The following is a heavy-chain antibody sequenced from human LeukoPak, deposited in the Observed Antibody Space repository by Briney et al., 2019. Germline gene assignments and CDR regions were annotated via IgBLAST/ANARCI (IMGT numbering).Heavy chain of an antibody. J-gene: IGHJ4*02. CDR3: AGLGEAY. CDR2: IYHSGST. Sequence: PSETLSLTCAVSGYSISSGYYWGWIRQPPGKGLERIGSIYHSGSTYHNPSLKSRVTISVDTSKNQFSLKLSSVTAADTAVYYCAGLGEAYWGQGTLVTVSS. V-gene: IGHV4-38-2*01. CDR1: GYSISSGYY. D-gene: IGHD3-10*01.